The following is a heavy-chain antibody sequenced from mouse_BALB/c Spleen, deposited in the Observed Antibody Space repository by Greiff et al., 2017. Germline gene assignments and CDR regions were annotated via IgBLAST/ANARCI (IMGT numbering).Heavy chain of an antibody. CDR2: INPSNGGT. D-gene: IGHD2-4*01. Sequence: VKLMESGAELVKPGASVKLSCKASGYTFTSYYMYWVKQRPGQGLEWIGEINPSNGGTNFNEKFKSKATLTVDKSSSTAYMQLSSLTSEDSAVYYCTRSYDYTAWFAYWGQGTLVTVSA. CDR1: GYTFTSYY. J-gene: IGHJ3*01. V-gene: IGHV1S81*02. CDR3: TRSYDYTAWFAY.